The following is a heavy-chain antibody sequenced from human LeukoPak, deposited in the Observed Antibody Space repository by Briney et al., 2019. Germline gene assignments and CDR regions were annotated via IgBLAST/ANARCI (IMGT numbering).Heavy chain of an antibody. CDR3: AKGIVGATTTDY. CDR1: GFTFGDYA. J-gene: IGHJ4*02. D-gene: IGHD1-26*01. CDR2: ISGDGGST. V-gene: IGHV3-43*02. Sequence: PGGSLRLSCTASGFTFGDYAMSWFRQAPGKGLEWVSLISGDGGSTYYADSVKGRFTISRDNSKNSLYLQMNSLRTEDTALYYCAKGIVGATTTDYWGQGTLVTVSS.